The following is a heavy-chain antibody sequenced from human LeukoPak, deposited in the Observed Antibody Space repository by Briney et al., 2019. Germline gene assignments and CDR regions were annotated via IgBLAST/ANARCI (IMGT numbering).Heavy chain of an antibody. Sequence: ASVKVSCKASGYTFTSYGISWVRQAPGQGLEWMGWISAYNGNTNYAQKLQGRVTMTTDTSTSTAYMELRSLRSDDTAVYYCARGLPGGYYSGGSCYSAGYYFDYWGQGTLVTVSS. J-gene: IGHJ4*02. V-gene: IGHV1-18*04. CDR3: ARGLPGGYYSGGSCYSAGYYFDY. D-gene: IGHD2-15*01. CDR2: ISAYNGNT. CDR1: GYTFTSYG.